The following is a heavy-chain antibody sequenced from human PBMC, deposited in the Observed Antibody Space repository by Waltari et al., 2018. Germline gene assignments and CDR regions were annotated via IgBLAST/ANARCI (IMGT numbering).Heavy chain of an antibody. CDR3: ARDRVWFDP. J-gene: IGHJ5*02. CDR1: GGSISSHY. V-gene: IGHV4-59*11. CDR2: IYYSGST. Sequence: QVQLQESGPGLVKPSETLSLTCTVSGGSISSHYWSWIRQPPGKGLEWIGYIYYSGSTNYNPSLKSRVTISVETSKNQFSLKLSSVTAADTAVYYCARDRVWFDPWGQGTLVTVSS.